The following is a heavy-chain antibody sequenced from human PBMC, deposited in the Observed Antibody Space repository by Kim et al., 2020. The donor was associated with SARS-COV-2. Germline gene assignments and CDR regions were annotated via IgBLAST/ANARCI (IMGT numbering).Heavy chain of an antibody. J-gene: IGHJ4*01. Sequence: GGSLRLSCAASGFTFSDHYMDWVRQAPGKGLEWVGRIRNKANSYTTEYAASVKGRFTISRDDSKNSLYLQMNSLKTEDTAVYYCARVKDSSSSGLDYWG. D-gene: IGHD6-6*01. CDR2: IRNKANSYTT. V-gene: IGHV3-72*01. CDR1: GFTFSDHY. CDR3: ARVKDSSSSGLDY.